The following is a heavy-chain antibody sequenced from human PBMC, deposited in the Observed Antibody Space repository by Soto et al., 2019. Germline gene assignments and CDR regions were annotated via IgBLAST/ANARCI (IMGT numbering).Heavy chain of an antibody. Sequence: ASVKVSCKASGGTFSSYAISWVRQAPGQGLEWMGGIIPIFGTANYAQKFQGRVTITADKSTSTDYMELSSLRSEDTAVYYCASPGCSSTSCYTSYYYYGMDVWGQGTTVTVSS. CDR2: IIPIFGTA. CDR1: GGTFSSYA. CDR3: ASPGCSSTSCYTSYYYYGMDV. V-gene: IGHV1-69*06. J-gene: IGHJ6*02. D-gene: IGHD2-2*02.